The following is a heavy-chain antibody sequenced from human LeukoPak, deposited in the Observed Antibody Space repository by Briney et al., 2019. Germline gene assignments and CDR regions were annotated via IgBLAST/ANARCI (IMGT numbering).Heavy chain of an antibody. V-gene: IGHV3-23*01. J-gene: IGHJ4*02. D-gene: IGHD6-13*01. CDR2: IGGSGGST. CDR3: AKSRGSSWFANFDY. CDR1: GFTFSSYA. Sequence: GGSLRLSCAASGFTFSSYAMSWVRQAPGKGLEWVSAIGGSGGSTYYADSVKGRFTISRDNSKNTLYLQMNSLRAEDTAVYYCAKSRGSSWFANFDYWGQGTLVTVSS.